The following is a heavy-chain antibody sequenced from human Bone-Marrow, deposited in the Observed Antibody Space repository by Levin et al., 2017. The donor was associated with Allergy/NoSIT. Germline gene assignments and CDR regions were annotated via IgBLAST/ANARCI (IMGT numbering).Heavy chain of an antibody. J-gene: IGHJ6*02. D-gene: IGHD2-2*01. CDR2: ISWKSINI. CDR3: AKDIGDVVIPAARWANYGMDV. CDR1: GFNFDKFA. Sequence: GGSLRLSCAASGFNFDKFAMHWVRQAPGKGLEWVSGISWKSINIGYADSVKGRFTISRDDAKNSLFLQMSSVRPEDTALYYCAKDIGDVVIPAARWANYGMDVWGQGTTVTVTS. V-gene: IGHV3-9*01.